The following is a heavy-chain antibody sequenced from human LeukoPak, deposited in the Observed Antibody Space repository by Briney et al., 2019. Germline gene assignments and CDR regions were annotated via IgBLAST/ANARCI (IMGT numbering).Heavy chain of an antibody. CDR3: ARLKAARSLDY. CDR1: GGSISSSRYY. Sequence: PSETLSLPCTVSGGSISSSRYYWGWIRQPPGKGLEWIGSIYYSGSTYYNPSLKSRVTISVDTSKNQFPLKLSSVTAADTAVYYCARLKAARSLDYWGQGTLVTVSS. V-gene: IGHV4-39*01. J-gene: IGHJ4*02. CDR2: IYYSGST. D-gene: IGHD6-13*01.